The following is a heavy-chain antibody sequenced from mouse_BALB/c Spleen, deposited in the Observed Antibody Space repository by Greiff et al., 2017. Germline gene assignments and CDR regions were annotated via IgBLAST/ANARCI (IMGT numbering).Heavy chain of an antibody. CDR3: ARSRNYGWYFDV. CDR1: GYTFSSYW. D-gene: IGHD2-1*01. Sequence: VHLVESGAELMKPGASVKISCKATGYTFSSYWIEWVKQRPGHGLEWIGEILPGSGSTNYNEKFKGKATFTADTSSNTAYMQLSSLTSEDSAVYYCARSRNYGWYFDVWGAGTTVTVSS. J-gene: IGHJ1*01. V-gene: IGHV1-9*01. CDR2: ILPGSGST.